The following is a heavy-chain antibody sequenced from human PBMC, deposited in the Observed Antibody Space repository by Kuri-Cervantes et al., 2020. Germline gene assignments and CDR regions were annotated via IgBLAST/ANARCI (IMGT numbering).Heavy chain of an antibody. D-gene: IGHD3-3*01. Sequence: GESLKISCAASGFTFSSYAMSWVRQAPGKGLEWVSAISGSGGSTYYADSVKGRFTISRDNSKNTLYLQMNSLRAEDTAVYYCARAPLYYDFWSGYSAGYYGMDVWGQGTTVTVSS. CDR3: ARAPLYYDFWSGYSAGYYGMDV. V-gene: IGHV3-23*01. CDR1: GFTFSSYA. J-gene: IGHJ6*02. CDR2: ISGSGGST.